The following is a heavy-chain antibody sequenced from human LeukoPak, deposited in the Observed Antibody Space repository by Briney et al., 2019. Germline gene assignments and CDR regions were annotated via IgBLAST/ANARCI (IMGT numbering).Heavy chain of an antibody. J-gene: IGHJ5*02. D-gene: IGHD4-17*01. CDR3: ARGQTTVTTFNWFDP. Sequence: PSETLSLTCAVYGGSFSGYYWSWIRQPPGKGLEWIGEINHSGNTNYNPSLKSRVTISVDTSKNQFSLKLSSVTAADTAVYYCARGQTTVTTFNWFDPWGQGTLVTVSS. CDR1: GGSFSGYY. V-gene: IGHV4-34*01. CDR2: INHSGNT.